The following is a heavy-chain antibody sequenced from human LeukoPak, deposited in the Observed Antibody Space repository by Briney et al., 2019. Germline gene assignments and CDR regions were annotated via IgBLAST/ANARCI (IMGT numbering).Heavy chain of an antibody. D-gene: IGHD3-10*01. CDR2: ISGSGGGT. CDR1: GFTFSSYA. CDR3: AKVQTYYYGSGALNWFDA. Sequence: GGALRLSCAASGFTFSSYAMSWVRQAPGKGLELVSAISGSGGGTYYADSVKGRFTISRDNSKNTLYLQMNSLRAEDTAVYYCAKVQTYYYGSGALNWFDAWGQGTLVTVSS. V-gene: IGHV3-23*01. J-gene: IGHJ5*02.